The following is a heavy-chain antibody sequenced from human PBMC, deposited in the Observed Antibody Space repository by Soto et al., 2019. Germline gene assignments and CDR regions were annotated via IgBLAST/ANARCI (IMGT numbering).Heavy chain of an antibody. CDR2: IIPIFGAA. V-gene: IGHV1-69*01. CDR3: AILEGPTVTTLDAFDI. J-gene: IGHJ3*02. D-gene: IGHD4-17*01. CDR1: GGTFSSYA. Sequence: QVQLVQSGAEVKKPGSSVKVSCKASGGTFSSYAISWVRQAPGQGLEWMGGIIPIFGAANYAQKFQSRVTITADESTNTAYMELSSLRSEDTAVYYCAILEGPTVTTLDAFDIWGQGTRVTVSS.